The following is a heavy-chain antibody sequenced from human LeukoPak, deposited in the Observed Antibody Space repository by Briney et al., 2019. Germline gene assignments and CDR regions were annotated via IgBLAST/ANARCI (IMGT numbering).Heavy chain of an antibody. CDR1: GGTFSTYA. Sequence: ASVKVSCKASGGTFSTYALNWVRQAPGQGLEWMGWINTNTGNPTYAQGFTGRFVFSLDTSVSTAYLQISSLKAEDTAVYYCAKGSSSWLLRYYFDYWGQGTLVTVSS. V-gene: IGHV7-4-1*02. D-gene: IGHD6-13*01. CDR2: INTNTGNP. J-gene: IGHJ4*02. CDR3: AKGSSSWLLRYYFDY.